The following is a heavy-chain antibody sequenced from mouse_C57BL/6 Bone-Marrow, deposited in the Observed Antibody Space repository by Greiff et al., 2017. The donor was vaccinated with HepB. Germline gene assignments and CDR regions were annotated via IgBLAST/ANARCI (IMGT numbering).Heavy chain of an antibody. CDR2: ISSGSSTI. Sequence: EVQGVESGGGLVKPGGSLKLSCAASGFTFSDYGMHWVRQAPEKGLEWVAYISSGSSTIYYADTVKGRFTISRDNAKNTLFLQMTSLRSEDTARYYCAREGYYYAMDYWGQGTSVTVSS. CDR1: GFTFSDYG. V-gene: IGHV5-17*01. J-gene: IGHJ4*01. CDR3: AREGYYYAMDY.